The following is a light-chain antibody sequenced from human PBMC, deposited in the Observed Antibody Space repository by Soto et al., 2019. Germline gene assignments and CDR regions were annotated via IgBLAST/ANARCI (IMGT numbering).Light chain of an antibody. CDR2: DVS. CDR3: SSYTSSSTLWV. CDR1: SSDVGGYNY. V-gene: IGLV2-14*01. Sequence: QSVLTQPASLSVSPGQSITISCTGTSSDVGGYNYVSWYQQHPGKAPKLMIYDVSNRPSGVSNRFSGSKSGNTASLTISGLQAEDEADYYCSSYTSSSTLWVFGTGTKVTVL. J-gene: IGLJ1*01.